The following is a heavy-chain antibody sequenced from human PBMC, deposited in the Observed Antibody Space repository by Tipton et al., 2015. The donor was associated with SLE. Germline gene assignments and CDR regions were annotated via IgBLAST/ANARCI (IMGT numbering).Heavy chain of an antibody. D-gene: IGHD4-17*01. CDR2: IYYSGST. J-gene: IGHJ3*02. Sequence: TLSLTCTVSGGSISSYCWSWIRQPPGKGLEWIGYIYYSGSTNYNPSLKSRVTISVDTSKNQFSLKLSSVTAADTALYYCARANDAEYGGAFDIWGQGTVVTVSS. V-gene: IGHV4-59*01. CDR3: ARANDAEYGGAFDI. CDR1: GGSISSYC.